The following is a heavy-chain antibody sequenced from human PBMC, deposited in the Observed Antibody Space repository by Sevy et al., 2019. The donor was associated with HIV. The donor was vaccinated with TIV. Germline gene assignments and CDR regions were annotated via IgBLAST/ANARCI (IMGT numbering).Heavy chain of an antibody. J-gene: IGHJ4*02. D-gene: IGHD3-22*01. Sequence: SETLSLTCTVSGGSISSGGYYWSWIRQHPGKGLEWIGYIYYSGSTYYNPSLKSRVTISVDTSKNQFSLKLSSVTAADAVVYYCAGMYYYDSSGYKHRFDYWGQGTLVTVSS. V-gene: IGHV4-31*03. CDR1: GGSISSGGYY. CDR2: IYYSGST. CDR3: AGMYYYDSSGYKHRFDY.